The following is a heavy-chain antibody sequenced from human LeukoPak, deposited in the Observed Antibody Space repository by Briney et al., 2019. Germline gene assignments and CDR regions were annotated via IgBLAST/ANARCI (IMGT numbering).Heavy chain of an antibody. CDR3: ARQAGTDY. J-gene: IGHJ4*02. Sequence: WASVKVSSKASGYTFTGYYMHWVRQAPGQGLEWMGWINPNSGGTNYALKFQGRVTMTRDTSFSTAYMELTNLRSDDTAVYYCARQAGTDYWGQGTLVTVSS. D-gene: IGHD6-13*01. CDR1: GYTFTGYY. V-gene: IGHV1-2*02. CDR2: INPNSGGT.